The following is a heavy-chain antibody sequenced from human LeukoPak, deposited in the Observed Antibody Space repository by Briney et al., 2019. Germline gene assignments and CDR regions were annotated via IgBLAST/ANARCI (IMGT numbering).Heavy chain of an antibody. J-gene: IGHJ4*02. CDR1: GYSISSGYY. CDR3: AREGGGNNHYYHSTYYFDY. V-gene: IGHV4-38-2*02. D-gene: IGHD3-22*01. CDR2: IYHSGST. Sequence: SETLSLTCTVSGYSISSGYYWGWIRQPPGKGLEWIGSIYHSGSTYYNPSLKSRVTISVDTSKNQFSLKLSSVTAADTAVYYCAREGGGNNHYYHSTYYFDYWGQGTLVTVSS.